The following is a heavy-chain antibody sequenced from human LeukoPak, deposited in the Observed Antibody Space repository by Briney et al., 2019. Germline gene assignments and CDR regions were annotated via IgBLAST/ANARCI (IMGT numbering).Heavy chain of an antibody. Sequence: PGGSLRLSCAASGFTFSAYSMNWVRQAPGKGLEWISYIGISSGNTKYADSVKGRFTISGDKPKNSLYLQMNSLRVEDTAVYYCARDYKYAFDNWGQGTLVTVSS. V-gene: IGHV3-48*01. D-gene: IGHD5-24*01. CDR1: GFTFSAYS. CDR2: IGISSGNT. J-gene: IGHJ4*02. CDR3: ARDYKYAFDN.